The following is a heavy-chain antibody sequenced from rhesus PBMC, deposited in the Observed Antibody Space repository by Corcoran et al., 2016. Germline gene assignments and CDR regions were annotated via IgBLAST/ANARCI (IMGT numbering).Heavy chain of an antibody. V-gene: IGHV4-169*01. D-gene: IGHD3-16*01. Sequence: QLQLQESGPGLVKPSETLSVTCAVSGGSISSSYWSWIRQAPGKGLEWIGYIYGSGSSTNYNPSLKSRVTLSVDTSKNQLSLKLSSVTTADTAVYYCARHLGSYYPFDYWGQGVLVIVSP. CDR1: GGSISSSY. J-gene: IGHJ4*01. CDR2: IYGSGSST. CDR3: ARHLGSYYPFDY.